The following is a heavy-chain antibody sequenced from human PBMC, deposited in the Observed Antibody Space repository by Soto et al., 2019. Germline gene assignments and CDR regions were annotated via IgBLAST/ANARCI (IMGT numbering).Heavy chain of an antibody. CDR3: ARGAYYDVLTGSYSYGMDV. Sequence: QVQLVESGGGVVQPGRSLRLSCAASGFTFSSYGMHWVRQAPGKGLEWVAAILYDGSNKYYADSVKGRFTISRDNSKNTLYLQMNSLRAEDTAVYYCARGAYYDVLTGSYSYGMDVWGHGTTVTVSS. CDR2: ILYDGSNK. V-gene: IGHV3-30*03. CDR1: GFTFSSYG. D-gene: IGHD3-9*01. J-gene: IGHJ6*02.